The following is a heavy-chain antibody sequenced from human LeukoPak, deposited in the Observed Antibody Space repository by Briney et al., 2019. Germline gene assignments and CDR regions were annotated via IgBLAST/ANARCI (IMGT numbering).Heavy chain of an antibody. J-gene: IGHJ3*02. V-gene: IGHV1-69*06. CDR1: GGTFSSYS. CDR2: IIPIFGTA. Sequence: ASVKVSCKASGGTFSSYSISWVRQAPGQGLEWMGGIIPIFGTANYAQKFQGRVTITADKSTSTACMDLSSLRSEDTAVYYCARDVRGAAQFSDAFHIWGQGTMVTVSS. D-gene: IGHD6-13*01. CDR3: ARDVRGAAQFSDAFHI.